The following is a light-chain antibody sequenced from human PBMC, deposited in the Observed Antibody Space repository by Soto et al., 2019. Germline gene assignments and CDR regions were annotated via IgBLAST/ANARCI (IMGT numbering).Light chain of an antibody. V-gene: IGKV1-5*01. CDR1: QSISSW. J-gene: IGKJ1*01. CDR2: DAS. CDR3: QQYKSYWGS. Sequence: DIQMTQSPSTLSASVGDRVTITCRASQSISSWLAWYQQKPGKAPKLLIYDASSLESGVPSRFSGSGSGTEFTLTISSLQPDEFATYYCQQYKSYWGSFGQGTKVEIK.